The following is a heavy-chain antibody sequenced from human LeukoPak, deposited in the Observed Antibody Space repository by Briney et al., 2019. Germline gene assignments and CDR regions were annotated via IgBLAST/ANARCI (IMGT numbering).Heavy chain of an antibody. CDR1: GFTFSSYW. J-gene: IGHJ4*02. Sequence: GGSLRLSCAASGFTFSSYWMSWVRRAPGKGLEWVANIKQDGSEKYYVDSVKGRFTISRDNAKNSLYLQMNSLRAEDTAVYYCARPTYSSGWYLKYWGQGTLVTVSS. V-gene: IGHV3-7*01. D-gene: IGHD6-19*01. CDR3: ARPTYSSGWYLKY. CDR2: IKQDGSEK.